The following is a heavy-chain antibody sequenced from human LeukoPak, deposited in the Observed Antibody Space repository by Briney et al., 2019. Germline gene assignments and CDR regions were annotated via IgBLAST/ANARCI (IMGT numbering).Heavy chain of an antibody. CDR3: AKEGHDYGDYAYIDY. CDR2: ISYDGSNK. J-gene: IGHJ4*02. Sequence: GGSLRLSCAASGFIFSAYGMHWVRQSPGKGLEWVAVISYDGSNKYYADSVKGRFTISRDNSKNTLYNTLYLQMNSLRAEDTAVYYCAKEGHDYGDYAYIDYWGQGTLVTVSS. D-gene: IGHD4-17*01. CDR1: GFIFSAYG. V-gene: IGHV3-30*18.